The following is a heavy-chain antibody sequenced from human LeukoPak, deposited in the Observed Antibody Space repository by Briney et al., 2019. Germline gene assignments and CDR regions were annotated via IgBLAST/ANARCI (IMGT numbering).Heavy chain of an antibody. CDR2: INHSGST. CDR1: GGSFSGYY. CDR3: ARRANYYGSGRYLGY. V-gene: IGHV4-34*01. Sequence: SETLSLTCAVYGGSFSGYYWSWIRQPPGKGMEWIGEINHSGSTNYNPSLKSRVTISVDTSKNQFSLKLSSVTAADTAVYYCARRANYYGSGRYLGYWGQGTLVTVSA. J-gene: IGHJ4*02. D-gene: IGHD3-10*01.